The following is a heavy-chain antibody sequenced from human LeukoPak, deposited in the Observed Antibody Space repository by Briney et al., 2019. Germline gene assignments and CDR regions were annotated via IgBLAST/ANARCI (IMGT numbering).Heavy chain of an antibody. J-gene: IGHJ5*02. CDR2: IIPVYSTA. D-gene: IGHD6-13*01. V-gene: IGHV1-69*06. CDR1: GGTFNNYA. CDR3: ARAGGRSSPTGGDWFDP. Sequence: GASVKVSCKTSGGTFNNYAITWVRQAPGQGLEWMGGIIPVYSTADYAQKFQGRVKITADKSTSTAHMELSGLTSEDTAVYYCARAGGRSSPTGGDWFDPWGQGILVTVSS.